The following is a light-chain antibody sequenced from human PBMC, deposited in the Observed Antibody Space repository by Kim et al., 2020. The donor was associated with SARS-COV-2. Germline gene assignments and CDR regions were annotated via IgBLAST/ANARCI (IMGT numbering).Light chain of an antibody. V-gene: IGLV2-14*03. J-gene: IGLJ1*01. CDR1: TSDVGAYNY. CDR2: DVT. CDR3: SSYTSSSTLV. Sequence: GQSITISCTGTTSDVGAYNYVSWYQQHPGKAPKVMIHDVTNRPSGVSNRFSGSKSGNTASLTISGLQADDEADYYCSSYTSSSTLVFGTGTKVTVL.